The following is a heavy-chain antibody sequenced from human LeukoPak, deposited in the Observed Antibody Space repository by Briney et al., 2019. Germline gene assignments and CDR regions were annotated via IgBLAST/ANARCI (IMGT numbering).Heavy chain of an antibody. V-gene: IGHV4-34*01. CDR3: ARGLRRIDY. CDR1: GGSFSGYY. J-gene: IGHJ4*02. CDR2: INHSGST. Sequence: SETLSLTCAVYGGSFSGYYWSWIRQPPGKGLEWIGEINHSGSTNYNPSLKGRVTISVDTSKNQFSLKLSSVTAADTAVYYRARGLRRIDYWGQGTLVTVSS.